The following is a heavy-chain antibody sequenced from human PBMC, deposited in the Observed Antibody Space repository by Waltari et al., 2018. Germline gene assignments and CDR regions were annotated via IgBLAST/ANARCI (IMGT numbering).Heavy chain of an antibody. Sequence: EMRMLESGGHLVQPGGSLRLSCAASGFSFATYAMTWVRQTPRKGLEWVSIIYSSGITHYVDSVKGRFTISRDNSKNTLYLQMNSLRAEDTAVYYCAKETGGSYYGFDYWGQGTLVTVSS. V-gene: IGHV3-23*03. CDR3: AKETGGSYYGFDY. D-gene: IGHD1-26*01. J-gene: IGHJ4*02. CDR1: GFSFATYA. CDR2: IIYSSGIT.